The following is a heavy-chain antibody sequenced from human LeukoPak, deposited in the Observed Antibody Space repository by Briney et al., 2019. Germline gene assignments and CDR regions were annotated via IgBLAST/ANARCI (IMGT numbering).Heavy chain of an antibody. J-gene: IGHJ1*01. CDR2: ISSSSSTI. D-gene: IGHD2-21*01. CDR3: ARVLCHRVYCGGAPAEYFQH. Sequence: QTGGSLRLSCAASGFTFSSYSMNWVRQAPGKGLEWVSYISSSSSTIYYADSVKGRFTISRDNAKNSLYLQMNSLRSEDTAVYYCARVLCHRVYCGGAPAEYFQHWGQGTLVTVSS. V-gene: IGHV3-48*01. CDR1: GFTFSSYS.